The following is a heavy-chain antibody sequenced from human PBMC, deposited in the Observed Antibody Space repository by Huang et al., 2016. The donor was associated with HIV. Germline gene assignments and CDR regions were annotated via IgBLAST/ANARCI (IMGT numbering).Heavy chain of an antibody. CDR2: ISYDAKTK. Sequence: QVQLVESGGGVVQPGRSLRISCSASGFTFSSYGMHWVRQAPGKGVEGVAVISYDAKTKYYAESVKGRFSISRDNSKTTVYLQLNSLRLEDTAVYYCAKGGSAAAVLDFWGQGTLVTVSS. CDR1: GFTFSSYG. V-gene: IGHV3-30*18. CDR3: AKGGSAAAVLDF. D-gene: IGHD6-13*01. J-gene: IGHJ4*02.